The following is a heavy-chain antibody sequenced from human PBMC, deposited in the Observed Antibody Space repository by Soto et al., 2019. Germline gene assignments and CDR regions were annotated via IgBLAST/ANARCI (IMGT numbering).Heavy chain of an antibody. J-gene: IGHJ6*02. Sequence: ASVKVSCKVSGYTLTELSMHWVRQAPGKGLEWMGGFDPEDGETIYAQKFQGRVTMTEDTSTDTAYMELSSLRSEDTAVYYCATYRDPHSNIWPYYYYGMDVWGQGTTVTV. CDR1: GYTLTELS. V-gene: IGHV1-24*01. D-gene: IGHD6-13*01. CDR3: ATYRDPHSNIWPYYYYGMDV. CDR2: FDPEDGET.